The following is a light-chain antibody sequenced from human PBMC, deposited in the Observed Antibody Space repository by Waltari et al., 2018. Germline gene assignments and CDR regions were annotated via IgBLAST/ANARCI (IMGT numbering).Light chain of an antibody. CDR1: QMISSY. CDR2: GAS. J-gene: IGKJ2*01. CDR3: QQSYSLPNT. Sequence: DIRMTQSPSSLSASVGDRVIITCRASQMISSYLNWYQQIPGKAPKLLIYGASSLQSGVPSRFSGSGFGTDFTLTISSLQSEDFATYYCQQSYSLPNTFGQGTKLEI. V-gene: IGKV1-39*01.